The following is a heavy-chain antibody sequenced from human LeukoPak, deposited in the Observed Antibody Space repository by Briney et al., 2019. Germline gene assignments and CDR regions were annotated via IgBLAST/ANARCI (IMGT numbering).Heavy chain of an antibody. J-gene: IGHJ4*02. CDR2: IKGDGSST. V-gene: IGHV3-74*01. CDR3: ATLLYDFWSGYYDY. D-gene: IGHD3-3*01. CDR1: GFTFSSYW. Sequence: GGSLRLSCAASGFTFSSYWMHWVRHTPGKGLVWVSRIKGDGSSTSYADSVKGRFTISRDNSKNTLYLQMNSLRAEDTAVYYCATLLYDFWSGYYDYWGQGTLVTVSS.